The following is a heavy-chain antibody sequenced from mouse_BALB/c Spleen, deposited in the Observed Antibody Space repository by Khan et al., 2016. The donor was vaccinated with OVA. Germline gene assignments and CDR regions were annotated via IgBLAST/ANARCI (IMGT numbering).Heavy chain of an antibody. Sequence: EVELVESGGGLVKPGGSLKLSCAASGFTFSDYYMYWVRQTPEKRLEWVATISDGGSSTYYPDSVKGRFTISRDNAKNNLYLQMNSLKSDDTAMYYCARAGYRGFAYWGQGTLVTVSA. J-gene: IGHJ3*01. V-gene: IGHV5-4*02. CDR3: ARAGYRGFAY. CDR1: GFTFSDYY. D-gene: IGHD2-2*01. CDR2: ISDGGSST.